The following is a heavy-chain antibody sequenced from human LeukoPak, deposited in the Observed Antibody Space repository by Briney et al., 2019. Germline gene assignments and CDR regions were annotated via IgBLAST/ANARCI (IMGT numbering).Heavy chain of an antibody. Sequence: GESLKISCKGSGYSFTSYWLAWVRQMPGKGLEWMGIIYPSNSNTRYSPSFQGQVTISADKSISTAYLQWSSLKASDTAMYYCARQERDAFGYWGQGTLVTVSS. V-gene: IGHV5-51*01. CDR3: ARQERDAFGY. CDR1: GYSFTSYW. D-gene: IGHD1-1*01. J-gene: IGHJ4*02. CDR2: IYPSNSNT.